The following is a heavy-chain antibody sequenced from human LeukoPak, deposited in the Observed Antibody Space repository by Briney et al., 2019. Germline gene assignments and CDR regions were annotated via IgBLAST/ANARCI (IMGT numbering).Heavy chain of an antibody. CDR2: MNPNNNNT. J-gene: IGHJ4*02. D-gene: IGHD5-24*01. CDR3: ARYRRSNYNFDF. Sequence: ASGKVSCKASGYTFTSYDINWVRQATGQGLEWMGWMNPNNNNTGYAQKFQGRVTMTRNTSISTAYMELSSLRSEHTAVYYCARYRRSNYNFDFWGQGTLVTVSS. CDR1: GYTFTSYD. V-gene: IGHV1-8*01.